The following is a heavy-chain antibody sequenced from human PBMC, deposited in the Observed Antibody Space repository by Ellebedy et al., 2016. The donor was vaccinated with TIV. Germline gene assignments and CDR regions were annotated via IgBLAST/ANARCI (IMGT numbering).Heavy chain of an antibody. Sequence: PGGSLRLSRAASGFIFSGYWMHWVRQAPGKGLVWVSRINSDGSDTAYADSVRGRFTISRDNAKNTLYLQMNSLRAEDTAVYYCAAVQYWEAVFDMWGQGTMVTVSS. CDR1: GFIFSGYW. CDR2: INSDGSDT. V-gene: IGHV3-74*01. CDR3: AAVQYWEAVFDM. J-gene: IGHJ3*02. D-gene: IGHD2-8*02.